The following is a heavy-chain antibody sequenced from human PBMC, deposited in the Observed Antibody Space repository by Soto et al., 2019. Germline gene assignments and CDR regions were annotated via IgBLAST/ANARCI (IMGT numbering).Heavy chain of an antibody. CDR1: GGSISSSSYY. V-gene: IGHV4-39*01. J-gene: IGHJ4*02. CDR3: ARRGIDSVYLDY. Sequence: QLQLQESGPGLVKPSETLSLTCTVSGGSISSSSYYWGWIRQPPGKGLEWIGSIYYSGSTYYNPSLKSRVTISVDTSKNQFSLKLSSVTAADTAVYYCARRGIDSVYLDYWGQGTLVTVSS. D-gene: IGHD1-20*01. CDR2: IYYSGST.